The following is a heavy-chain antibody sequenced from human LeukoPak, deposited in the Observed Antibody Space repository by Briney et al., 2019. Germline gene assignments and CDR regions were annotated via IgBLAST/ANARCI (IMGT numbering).Heavy chain of an antibody. V-gene: IGHV4-39*07. CDR3: ARGRVGAP. CDR2: IYYSGST. J-gene: IGHJ5*02. Sequence: PSETLSLTCTVSGGSISSSSYYWGWIRQPPGKGLEWIGSIYYSGSTYYNPSLKSRVTISVDTSKNQFSLKLSSVTAADTAVYYCARGRVGAPWGQGTLVTVSS. CDR1: GGSISSSSYY. D-gene: IGHD1-26*01.